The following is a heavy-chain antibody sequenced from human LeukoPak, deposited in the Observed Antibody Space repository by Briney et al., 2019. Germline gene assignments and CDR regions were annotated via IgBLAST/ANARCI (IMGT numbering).Heavy chain of an antibody. J-gene: IGHJ4*02. CDR1: GFTFSSYS. V-gene: IGHV3-48*04. CDR2: IDSSSTTI. D-gene: IGHD3-16*01. CDR3: ARRVPNQVITDYFDF. Sequence: PGGSLRLSCTASGFTFSSYSLNWVRQAPGKGLEWISLIDSSSTTIFYAESVRGRFTISRDNAKNSLFLQMNSLRVEDTAVYYCARRVPNQVITDYFDFWGQGTLVTVSS.